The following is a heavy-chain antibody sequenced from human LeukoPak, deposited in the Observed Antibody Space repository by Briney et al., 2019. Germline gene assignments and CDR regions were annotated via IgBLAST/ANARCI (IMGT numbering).Heavy chain of an antibody. CDR1: GYRFTDHL. CDR2: INPNSGDT. Sequence: ASVKVSCKASGYRFTDHLIHWIRQAPGQGLEWMGWINPNSGDTISAQKFQGRVAMTRDTSISTAYMELSRLRSDDTAVYYCARVQAAAGFNWFDPWGQGTLVTVSS. V-gene: IGHV1-2*02. CDR3: ARVQAAAGFNWFDP. D-gene: IGHD6-13*01. J-gene: IGHJ5*02.